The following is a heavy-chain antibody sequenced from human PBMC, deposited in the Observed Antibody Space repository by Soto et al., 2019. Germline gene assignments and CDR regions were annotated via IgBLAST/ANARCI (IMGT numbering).Heavy chain of an antibody. CDR3: AKRGSGSDFDY. J-gene: IGHJ4*02. V-gene: IGHV3-23*01. Sequence: EVQLLESGGGLVQPGGSLRLSCAASGFTFSSYAMRWVRQAPGQGLEWVSAISGSGDSTYYADSVKGRFTISRDNSKNTLYQQMSSLRAEDTAVYYGAKRGSGSDFDYWGQGTLVTVSS. CDR1: GFTFSSYA. D-gene: IGHD3-10*01. CDR2: ISGSGDST.